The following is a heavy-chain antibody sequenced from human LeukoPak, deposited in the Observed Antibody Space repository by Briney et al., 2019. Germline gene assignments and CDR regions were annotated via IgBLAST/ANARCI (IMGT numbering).Heavy chain of an antibody. CDR2: MYLSGTT. CDR1: GDSINSLDL. D-gene: IGHD3-22*01. Sequence: SETLSLTCTVSGDSINSLDLWSWVRQPPGKGLEWIGEMYLSGTTHSNPSVKSRVTISIDKSKNQFFLNLSSVTAAGTAVYYCAGLVGRYSSGLYYYYFDYWGQGTLVTVSS. V-gene: IGHV4-4*02. CDR3: AGLVGRYSSGLYYYYFDY. J-gene: IGHJ4*02.